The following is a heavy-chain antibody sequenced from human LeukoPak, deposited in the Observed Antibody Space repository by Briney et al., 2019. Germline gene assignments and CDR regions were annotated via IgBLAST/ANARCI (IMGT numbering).Heavy chain of an antibody. J-gene: IGHJ5*02. D-gene: IGHD1-26*01. V-gene: IGHV4-34*01. CDR2: INHSGST. Sequence: PSETLSLTCAVYGGSFSGYYWSWIRQPPGKGLEWIGEINHSGSTNYNPSLKSRVTISVDTSKNQFSLKLSSVTAADTAVYYCARGRVGATSSRFDPWGQGTLVTVSS. CDR3: ARGRVGATSSRFDP. CDR1: GGSFSGYY.